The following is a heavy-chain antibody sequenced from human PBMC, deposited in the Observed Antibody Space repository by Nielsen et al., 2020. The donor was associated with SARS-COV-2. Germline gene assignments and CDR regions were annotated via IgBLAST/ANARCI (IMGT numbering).Heavy chain of an antibody. CDR1: GFTFSSYS. D-gene: IGHD3-22*01. J-gene: IGHJ4*02. V-gene: IGHV3-48*04. CDR3: ARDQAYYYDSSRPRRHYYFDY. CDR2: ISSSGSTI. Sequence: GESLKISCAASGFTFSSYSMNWVRQAPGKGLEWVSYISSSGSTIYYADSVKGRFTISRDNAKNSLYLQMNSLRAEDTAVYYCARDQAYYYDSSRPRRHYYFDYWGQGTLVTVSS.